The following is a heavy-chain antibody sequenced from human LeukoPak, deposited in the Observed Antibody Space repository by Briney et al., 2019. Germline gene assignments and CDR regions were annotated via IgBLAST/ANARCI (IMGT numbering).Heavy chain of an antibody. CDR1: GFTFSSYA. J-gene: IGHJ4*02. CDR3: ARRGAAAGFFDY. D-gene: IGHD6-13*01. Sequence: GGSLRLSCAAAGFTFSSYAMQWVRQPPGGGLEYVSAISSNGGSTYYANSVKGRFTISRDNSKNTLYLQMGSLTAEDMAVYYCARRGAAAGFFDYWGQGTLVTVSS. CDR2: ISSNGGST. V-gene: IGHV3-64*01.